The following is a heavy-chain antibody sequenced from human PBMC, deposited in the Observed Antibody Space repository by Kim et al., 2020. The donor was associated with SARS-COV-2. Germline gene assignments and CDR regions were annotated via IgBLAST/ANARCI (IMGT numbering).Heavy chain of an antibody. V-gene: IGHV3-74*01. D-gene: IGHD6-13*01. CDR2: IKSDAIST. Sequence: GGSLRLSCAASGFTFSSYWMHWVRQVPGKGLLWVSRIKSDAISTNYADSVRGRFTISRDNAKNTLYLQMNSLRAGDTAMYYCVMGGAGRPDSFDIWGQGTMVTVSS. CDR1: GFTFSSYW. J-gene: IGHJ3*02. CDR3: VMGGAGRPDSFDI.